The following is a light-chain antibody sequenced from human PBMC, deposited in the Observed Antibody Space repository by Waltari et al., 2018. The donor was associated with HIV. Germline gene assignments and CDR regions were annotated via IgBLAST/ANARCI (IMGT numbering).Light chain of an antibody. V-gene: IGKV1-39*01. J-gene: IGKJ2*01. CDR1: QNIVTY. Sequence: DIQMSQFPYSLSASFGDGATTTCRARQNIVTYLNWYQQKPGKAPNLPTYAGFSLQSGVPSRFSGHRSGTDFTLSISSLQPEDFATYYCQQSYSVPNTFGQGTKVDIK. CDR3: QQSYSVPNT. CDR2: AGF.